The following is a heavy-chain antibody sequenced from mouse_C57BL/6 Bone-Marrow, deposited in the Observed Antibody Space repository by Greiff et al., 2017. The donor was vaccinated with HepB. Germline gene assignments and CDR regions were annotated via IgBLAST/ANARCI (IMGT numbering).Heavy chain of an antibody. CDR2: IDPNSGGT. V-gene: IGHV1-72*01. J-gene: IGHJ3*01. Sequence: QVQLQQPGAELVKPGASVKLSCKASGYTFTSYWMHWVKQRPGRGLEWIGRIDPNSGGTKYNEKFKSKATLTVDKPSSTAYMQLSSLTSEEYAVYYCARLEYYGTGFAYWGQGTLVTDSA. D-gene: IGHD1-1*01. CDR1: GYTFTSYW. CDR3: ARLEYYGTGFAY.